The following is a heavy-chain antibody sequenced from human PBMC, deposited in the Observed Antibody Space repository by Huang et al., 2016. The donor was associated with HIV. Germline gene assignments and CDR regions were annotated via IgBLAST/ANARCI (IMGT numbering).Heavy chain of an antibody. CDR3: AREECSNCGFDP. Sequence: QVQLVQSGAELKQPGASVKVSCKTSGYTFTNRFLHWVRLAPGQGPVGLGWINPRRGETSNAEKSHGRVSMTSDTSTKTVHLELNRLQSDDTAVYYCAREECSNCGFDPWGQGTLVTVSS. J-gene: IGHJ5*02. CDR2: INPRRGET. CDR1: GYTFTNRF. V-gene: IGHV1-2*02. D-gene: IGHD7-27*01.